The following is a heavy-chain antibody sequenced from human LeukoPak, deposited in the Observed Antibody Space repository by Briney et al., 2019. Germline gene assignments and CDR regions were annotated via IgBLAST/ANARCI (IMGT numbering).Heavy chain of an antibody. CDR1: GYIFTNYA. J-gene: IGHJ5*02. V-gene: IGHV7-4-1*02. CDR2: INTDTGNP. Sequence: ASVTVSCKASGYIFTNYAVTWVRQAPGQGLEWMGWINTDTGNPTYAQGFTGRFVFSLDTSVSTAYLQMSSLKAEDTAVYFCARVNLRWFDPWGQGTLVTVSS. CDR3: ARVNLRWFDP.